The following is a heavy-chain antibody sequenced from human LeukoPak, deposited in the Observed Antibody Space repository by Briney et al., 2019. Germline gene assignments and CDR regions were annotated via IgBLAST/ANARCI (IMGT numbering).Heavy chain of an antibody. CDR1: GASITSADYY. CDR3: ARVDIVVVVADY. V-gene: IGHV4-30-4*08. Sequence: SETLSLTCTVSGASITSADYYWGWIRQPPGKGLEWIGYIYYSGSTYYNPSLKSRVTISVDTSKNQFSLKLSSVTAADTAVYYCARVDIVVVVADYWGQGTLVTVSS. D-gene: IGHD2-15*01. J-gene: IGHJ4*02. CDR2: IYYSGST.